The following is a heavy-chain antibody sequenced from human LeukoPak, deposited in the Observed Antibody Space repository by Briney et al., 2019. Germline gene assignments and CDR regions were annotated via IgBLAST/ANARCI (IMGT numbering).Heavy chain of an antibody. CDR1: GYTFTSYH. J-gene: IGHJ6*03. CDR3: ARGLSDGSGWYSYYYYYYMDV. Sequence: GASVKVSCKASGYTFTSYHVHWVRQAPGHGLEGMGRINPSGGSTSYAQKFQGRVTMTRDMSTSTVYMELSSLRSEDTAVYYCARGLSDGSGWYSYYYYYYMDVWGKGTTVTVSS. D-gene: IGHD6-19*01. V-gene: IGHV1-46*01. CDR2: INPSGGST.